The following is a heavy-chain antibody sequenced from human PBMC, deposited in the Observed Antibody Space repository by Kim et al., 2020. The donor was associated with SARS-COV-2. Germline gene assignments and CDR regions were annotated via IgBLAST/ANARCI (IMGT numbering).Heavy chain of an antibody. Sequence: SETLSLTCAVYGGSFSGYYWSWIRQPPGKGLEWIGEINHSGSTNYNPSLKSRVTISVDTSKNQFSLKLSSVTAADTAVYYCASTMVRGVIGYWGQGTLVTVSS. CDR3: ASTMVRGVIGY. J-gene: IGHJ4*02. CDR2: INHSGST. CDR1: GGSFSGYY. D-gene: IGHD3-10*01. V-gene: IGHV4-34*01.